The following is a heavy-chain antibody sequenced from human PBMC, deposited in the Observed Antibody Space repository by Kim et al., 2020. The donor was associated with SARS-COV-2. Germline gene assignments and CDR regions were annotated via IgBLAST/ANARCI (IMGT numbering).Heavy chain of an antibody. CDR3: QIVVVPAASLREQDAFDI. Sequence: GESLKISCKGSGYSFTSYWISWVRQMPGKGLEWMGRIDPSDSYTNYSPSFQGHVTISADKSISTAYLQWSSLKASDTAMYYCQIVVVPAASLREQDAFDIWGQGTMVTVSS. CDR2: IDPSDSYT. CDR1: GYSFTSYW. J-gene: IGHJ3*02. D-gene: IGHD2-2*01. V-gene: IGHV5-10-1*01.